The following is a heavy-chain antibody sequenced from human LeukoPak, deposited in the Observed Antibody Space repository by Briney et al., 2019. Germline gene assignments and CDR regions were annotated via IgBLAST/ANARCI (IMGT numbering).Heavy chain of an antibody. CDR2: INHSGST. D-gene: IGHD3-16*02. Sequence: SETLSLTCAVSGGSISSSNWWSWVRQPPGKGLEWIGEINHSGSTNYNPSLKSRVTISVDTSKNQFSLRLSSVTAADTAVYYCARGLSAVVYWGQGTQVTVSS. J-gene: IGHJ4*02. CDR1: GGSISSSNW. V-gene: IGHV4-4*02. CDR3: ARGLSAVVY.